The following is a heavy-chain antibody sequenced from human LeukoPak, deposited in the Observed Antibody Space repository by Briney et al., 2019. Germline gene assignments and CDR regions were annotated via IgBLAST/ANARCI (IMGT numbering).Heavy chain of an antibody. D-gene: IGHD5-24*01. CDR2: IDSGDTT. Sequence: GGSLRLSCAASGFTVSSNYMSWVRQAPGKGLQWVSIIDSGDTTYYADSVKGRFTISRDDSKNTLYLQMNSLRAEDTAVYYCATTDGYNYGFDYWGQGTLVTVSS. J-gene: IGHJ4*02. V-gene: IGHV3-53*01. CDR1: GFTVSSNY. CDR3: ATTDGYNYGFDY.